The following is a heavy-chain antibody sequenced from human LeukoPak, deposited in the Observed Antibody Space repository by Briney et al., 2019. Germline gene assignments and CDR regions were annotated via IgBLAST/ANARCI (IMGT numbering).Heavy chain of an antibody. V-gene: IGHV1-2*02. CDR3: ASTVRGGTTGYYYYYMDV. Sequence: ASVKVSCKASGYTFTGYYMHWVRQAPGQGLEWMGWINPNSGGTNYAQKFQGRVTMTRDTSISTAYMELSRLRSDDTAVYYCASTVRGGTTGYYYYYMDVWGKGTTVTVSS. CDR1: GYTFTGYY. CDR2: INPNSGGT. J-gene: IGHJ6*03. D-gene: IGHD1-7*01.